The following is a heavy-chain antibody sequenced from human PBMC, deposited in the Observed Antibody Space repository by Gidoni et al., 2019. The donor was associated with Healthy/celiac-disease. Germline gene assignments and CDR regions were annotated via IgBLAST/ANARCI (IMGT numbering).Heavy chain of an antibody. CDR2: IFSNDEK. CDR3: ARYGGNPVDGWYFDL. V-gene: IGHV2-26*01. J-gene: IGHJ2*01. CDR1: GFSLSNARMG. Sequence: PTETLTLTCTVSGFSLSNARMGVSWIRQPPGKALEWLAHIFSNDEKSYSTSLKSRLTISKDTSKSQVVLTMTNMDPVDTATYYCARYGGNPVDGWYFDLWGRGTLVTVSS. D-gene: IGHD2-15*01.